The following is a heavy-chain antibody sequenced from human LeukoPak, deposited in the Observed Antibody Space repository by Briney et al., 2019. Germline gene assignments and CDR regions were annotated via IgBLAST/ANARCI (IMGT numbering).Heavy chain of an antibody. V-gene: IGHV3-23*01. Sequence: GGSLRLSSAASGFTFSSYAMSWVRQAPGKGLEWVSAISGSGGSTYYADSVKGRFTISRDNSKNTLYVQMNSLRAEDTAVYYCAKLLGMYSGNSNFDYWGQGTLVTVSS. CDR2: ISGSGGST. D-gene: IGHD1-26*01. CDR3: AKLLGMYSGNSNFDY. J-gene: IGHJ4*02. CDR1: GFTFSSYA.